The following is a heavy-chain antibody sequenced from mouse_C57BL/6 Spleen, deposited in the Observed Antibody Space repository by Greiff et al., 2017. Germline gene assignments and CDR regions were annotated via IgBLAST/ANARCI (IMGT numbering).Heavy chain of an antibody. CDR2: INPGSGGT. V-gene: IGHV1-54*01. J-gene: IGHJ3*01. D-gene: IGHD1-1*01. CDR3: ARSGGLLRAWFAY. CDR1: GYAFTNYL. Sequence: QVQLQQSGAELVRPGTSVKVSCKASGYAFTNYLIEWVKQRPGQGLEWIGVINPGSGGTNYNEKFKGKATLTADKSSSTAYMQLSSLTSEDSAVYFCARSGGLLRAWFAYWGQGTLVTVSA.